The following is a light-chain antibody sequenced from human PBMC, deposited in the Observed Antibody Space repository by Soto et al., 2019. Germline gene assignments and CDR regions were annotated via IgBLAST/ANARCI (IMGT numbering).Light chain of an antibody. V-gene: IGKV3-11*01. CDR1: QSVSSY. J-gene: IGKJ5*01. CDR2: DAS. Sequence: EIVLTQSPATLSLSPGERATLSCRASQSVSSYLAWYQQKPGQAPRLLISDASNRATGIPARFRGSGSGTDFTLTISSLEPEDFAVYYCQHRSEWPVSFGQGTRLETK. CDR3: QHRSEWPVS.